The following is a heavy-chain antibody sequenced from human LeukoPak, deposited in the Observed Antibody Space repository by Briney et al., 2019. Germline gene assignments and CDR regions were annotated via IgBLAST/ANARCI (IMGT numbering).Heavy chain of an antibody. D-gene: IGHD6-6*01. V-gene: IGHV4-34*01. CDR2: INHSRST. Sequence: SETLSLTCAVYGGSFSGFYWSWIRQPPGKGLEWIGEINHSRSTNYNPSLKSRVTISVDTSKNQFSLKLSSVTAADTAVYYCARMQPVRYYYYGMDVWGQGTTVTVSS. CDR1: GGSFSGFY. CDR3: ARMQPVRYYYYGMDV. J-gene: IGHJ6*02.